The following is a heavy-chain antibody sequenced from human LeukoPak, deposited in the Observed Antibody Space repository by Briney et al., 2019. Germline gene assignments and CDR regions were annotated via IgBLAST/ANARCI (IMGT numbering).Heavy chain of an antibody. CDR1: GFTFSSYA. V-gene: IGHV3-21*06. CDR3: ARLGDYEGY. J-gene: IGHJ4*02. CDR2: ISSSSSFI. D-gene: IGHD4-17*01. Sequence: GGSLRLSCAASGFTFSSYAMNWVCQAPGKGLEWVSSISSSSSFIHYADSVKGRFAVSRDNAKNSLYLQMNSLRAEDTAVYYCARLGDYEGYWGQGTLVTVSS.